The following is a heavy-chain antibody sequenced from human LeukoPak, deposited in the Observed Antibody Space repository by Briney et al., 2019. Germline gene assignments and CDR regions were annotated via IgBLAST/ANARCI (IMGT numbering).Heavy chain of an antibody. CDR1: GFTFDDYG. Sequence: SGGSLRLSCAASGFTFDDYGMSCVRQAPGKGLEWVSGINWNGGSTGYADSVKGRFTISRDNAKNSLYLQMNSLRAEDTALYYCARELYYYDSSGLDIWGQGTMVTVSS. D-gene: IGHD3-22*01. CDR2: INWNGGST. V-gene: IGHV3-20*04. CDR3: ARELYYYDSSGLDI. J-gene: IGHJ3*02.